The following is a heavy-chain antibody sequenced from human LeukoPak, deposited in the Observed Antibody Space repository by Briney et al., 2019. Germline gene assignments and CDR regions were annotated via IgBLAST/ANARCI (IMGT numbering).Heavy chain of an antibody. CDR1: GXSISSGGYY. J-gene: IGHJ4*02. CDR2: IYYSGST. V-gene: IGHV4-31*03. Sequence: SETLSLTCTVSGXSISSGGYYWSWIRQHPGKGLECIRYIYYSGSTNYNPSLKSRVTISVDTSKNQFSLKLSSVTAADTAVYYCASTRLKLLWFGELSKAFDYWGQGTLVTVSS. D-gene: IGHD3-10*01. CDR3: ASTRLKLLWFGELSKAFDY.